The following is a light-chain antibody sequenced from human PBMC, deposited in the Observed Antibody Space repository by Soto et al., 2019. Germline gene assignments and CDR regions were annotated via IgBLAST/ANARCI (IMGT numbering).Light chain of an antibody. CDR1: SSNIGNNY. Sequence: QSVLTQPPSASGTPGQRVTISCSGSSSNIGNNYVYCYQQLPGTAPKLLIYRNNQRPSGVPDRFSGSKSGTSASLAISGLRSEDEAAYYCAAWDDRLSGRVFGTGTKVTV. CDR3: AAWDDRLSGRV. J-gene: IGLJ1*01. V-gene: IGLV1-47*01. CDR2: RNN.